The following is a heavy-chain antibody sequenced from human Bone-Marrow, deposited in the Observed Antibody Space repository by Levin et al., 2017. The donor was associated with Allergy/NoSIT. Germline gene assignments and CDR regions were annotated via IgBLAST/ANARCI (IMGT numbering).Heavy chain of an antibody. CDR1: GGSISSSSYY. CDR2: IYYSGST. CDR3: AREGRITMIVVVISEAYFDY. D-gene: IGHD3-22*01. J-gene: IGHJ4*02. Sequence: MTSETLSLTCTVSGGSISSSSYYWGWIRQPPGKGLEWIGSIYYSGSTYYNPSLKSRVTISVDTSKNQFSLKLSSVTAADTAVYYCAREGRITMIVVVISEAYFDYWGQGTLVTVSS. V-gene: IGHV4-39*07.